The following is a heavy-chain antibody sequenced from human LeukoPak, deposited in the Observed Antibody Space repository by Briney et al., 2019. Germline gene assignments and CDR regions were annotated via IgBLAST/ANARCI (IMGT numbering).Heavy chain of an antibody. V-gene: IGHV3-15*07. Sequence: GGSLRLSCAGSGFTFSNAWMNWVRQAPGKGLEWVGRIKSKYDGGTTDYAAPVGGRFTISRDDSKNTVYLQINSLKTEDTAVYYCATGGYYFDYWGQGTLVTVSP. CDR2: IKSKYDGGTT. CDR1: GFTFSNAW. J-gene: IGHJ4*02. CDR3: ATGGYYFDY.